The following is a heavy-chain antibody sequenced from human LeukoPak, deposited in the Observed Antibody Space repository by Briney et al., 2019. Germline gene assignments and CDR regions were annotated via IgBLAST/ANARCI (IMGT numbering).Heavy chain of an antibody. J-gene: IGHJ6*03. CDR3: ARGRYYYAPTHPAYYYYYYYTDV. V-gene: IGHV4-34*01. CDR2: INHSGST. Sequence: SETLSLTCAVYGGSFSGYYWSWIRQPPGKGLEWIGEINHSGSTNYNPSLKSRVTISVDTSKNQSSLKLSCVTAADTAVYYCARGRYYYAPTHPAYYYYYYYTDVWGKGTTVTVSS. CDR1: GGSFSGYY. D-gene: IGHD3-10*01.